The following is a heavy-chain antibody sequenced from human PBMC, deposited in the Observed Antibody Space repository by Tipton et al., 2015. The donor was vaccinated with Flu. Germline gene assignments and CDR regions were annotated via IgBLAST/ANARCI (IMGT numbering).Heavy chain of an antibody. D-gene: IGHD2-15*01. CDR3: ARRSNVAFDI. Sequence: AVSGFTFSGYYMTWVRQVPGKGLEWVANIKQDGSEKYYVGSVKGRFTISRDNANNSLYLQMDSLRGEDTALYYCARRSNVAFDIWGLGTLVTVSS. CDR2: IKQDGSEK. J-gene: IGHJ4*02. V-gene: IGHV3-7*01. CDR1: GFTFSGYY.